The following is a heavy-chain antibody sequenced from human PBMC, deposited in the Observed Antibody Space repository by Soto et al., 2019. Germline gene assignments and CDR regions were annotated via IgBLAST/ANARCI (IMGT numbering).Heavy chain of an antibody. V-gene: IGHV3-53*04. J-gene: IGHJ3*02. D-gene: IGHD6-25*01. CDR1: GFTVSSNY. Sequence: GGSLRLSCAASGFTVSSNYMSWVRQAPGKGLEWVSVIYSGGSTYYAVSVKGRFTISIHNSKNTLYLQMNSLRAEDTAVYYCARDDRSVAGGYAFDIWGQGTMVTVSS. CDR2: IYSGGST. CDR3: ARDDRSVAGGYAFDI.